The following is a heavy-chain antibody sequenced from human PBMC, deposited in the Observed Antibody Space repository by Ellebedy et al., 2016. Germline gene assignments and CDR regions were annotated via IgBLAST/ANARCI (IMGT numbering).Heavy chain of an antibody. D-gene: IGHD4-17*01. CDR1: GLTVSSFF. V-gene: IGHV3-53*01. CDR2: IYSGGDT. Sequence: GGSLRLXCAPSGLTVSSFFMGWVRQAPGKGLEWVSLIYSGGDTSYADSVKGRFTISRDSSRNTLYLQMNSLRAEDTAVYYCYYGHYSASWGQGTLVTVSS. CDR3: YYGHYSAS. J-gene: IGHJ4*02.